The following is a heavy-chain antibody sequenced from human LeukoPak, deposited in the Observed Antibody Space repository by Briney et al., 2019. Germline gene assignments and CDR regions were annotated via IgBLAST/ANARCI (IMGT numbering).Heavy chain of an antibody. CDR2: IYSDGNT. D-gene: IGHD6-13*01. Sequence: GGSLRLSCAVSGFTVSSIYMSWVRQAPGKGLEWVSSIYSDGNTYYADSVKGRFTISRDSSRNKLYLQMNSLRVEDSAVYYCAGDTHSSSWYDHWGQGTLVTVSS. CDR1: GFTVSSIY. CDR3: AGDTHSSSWYDH. J-gene: IGHJ5*02. V-gene: IGHV3-53*01.